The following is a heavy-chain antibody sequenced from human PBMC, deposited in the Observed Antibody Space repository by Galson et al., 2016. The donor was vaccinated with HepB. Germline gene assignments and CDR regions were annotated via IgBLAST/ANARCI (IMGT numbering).Heavy chain of an antibody. CDR1: GDSVSTDSAT. V-gene: IGHV6-1*01. D-gene: IGHD7-27*01. Sequence: CAISGDSVSTDSATWNWIRQSPSRGLEWLGRTYYRAKWYKTYAVSVKSRITISPDTYTNQIFLQLNSVTPEDSAIYYCARATANWDGGGDNWFDPWGQGTLVTVSS. CDR2: TYYRAKWYK. J-gene: IGHJ5*02. CDR3: ARATANWDGGGDNWFDP.